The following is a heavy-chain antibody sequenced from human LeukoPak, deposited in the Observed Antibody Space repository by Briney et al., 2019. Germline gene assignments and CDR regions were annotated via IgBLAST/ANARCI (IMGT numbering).Heavy chain of an antibody. V-gene: IGHV3-20*04. CDR2: INWNGGST. CDR1: GFTFDDYG. D-gene: IGHD2-15*01. Sequence: GGSLRLSCVASGFTFDDYGMTWVRQTPGKGLEWVSAINWNGGSTGYADSVRGRFTISRDNAKNSLYLQMNSLRAEDTAVYYCARDRGVVVVAADDAFDIWGQGTMVTVSS. CDR3: ARDRGVVVVAADDAFDI. J-gene: IGHJ3*02.